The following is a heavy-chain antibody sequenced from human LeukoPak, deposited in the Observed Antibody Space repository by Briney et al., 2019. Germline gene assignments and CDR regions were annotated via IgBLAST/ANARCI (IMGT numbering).Heavy chain of an antibody. CDR2: IYYSGST. J-gene: IGHJ5*02. V-gene: IGHV4-61*05. D-gene: IGHD6-19*01. Sequence: PSETLSLTCTVSGGSISSSYYYWGWIRQPPGKGLEWIGYIYYSGSTNYNPSLKSRVTISVDKSKNQFSLKLSSVTAADTAVYYCARGLIAVAGTWWFDPWGQGTLVTVSS. CDR1: GGSISSSYYY. CDR3: ARGLIAVAGTWWFDP.